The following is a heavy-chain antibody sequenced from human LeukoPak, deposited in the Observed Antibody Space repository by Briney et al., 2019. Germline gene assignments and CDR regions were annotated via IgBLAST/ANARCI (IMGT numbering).Heavy chain of an antibody. Sequence: ASVKVSCKASGGTFSSYAISWVRQAPGQGLEWMGWMNPNSGNTGYAQKFQGRVTITRNTSISTAYMELSSLRSEDTAVYYCFLSAARPYWGQGTLVTVSS. D-gene: IGHD6-6*01. CDR3: FLSAARPY. V-gene: IGHV1-8*03. CDR2: MNPNSGNT. J-gene: IGHJ4*02. CDR1: GGTFSSYA.